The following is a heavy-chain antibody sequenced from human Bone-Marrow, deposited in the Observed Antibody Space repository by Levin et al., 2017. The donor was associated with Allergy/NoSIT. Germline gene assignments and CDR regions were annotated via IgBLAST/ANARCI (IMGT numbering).Heavy chain of an antibody. CDR3: ARASVALRTLYYFDY. D-gene: IGHD1-14*01. CDR1: GFTFSSYA. Sequence: SCAASGFTFSSYAMHWVRQAPGKGLEWVAVISYDGSNKYYADSVKGRFTISRDNSKNTLYLQMNSLRAEDTAVYYCARASVALRTLYYFDYWGQGTLVTVSS. V-gene: IGHV3-30-3*01. CDR2: ISYDGSNK. J-gene: IGHJ4*02.